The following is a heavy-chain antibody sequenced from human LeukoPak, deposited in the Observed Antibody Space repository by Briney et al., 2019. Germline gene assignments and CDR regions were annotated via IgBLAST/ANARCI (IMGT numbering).Heavy chain of an antibody. D-gene: IGHD6-19*01. CDR2: IRSKAYGGTT. CDR3: TRDPRYSSGWYDYGMDV. V-gene: IGHV3-49*03. Sequence: GGSLRLSCTASGFTFGDYAMSWFRQAPGKGLEWVGFIRSKAYGGTTEYAASVKGRFTISRDDSKSIAYLQMNSLKTEDTAVYYCTRDPRYSSGWYDYGMDVWGQGTTVTVSS. J-gene: IGHJ6*02. CDR1: GFTFGDYA.